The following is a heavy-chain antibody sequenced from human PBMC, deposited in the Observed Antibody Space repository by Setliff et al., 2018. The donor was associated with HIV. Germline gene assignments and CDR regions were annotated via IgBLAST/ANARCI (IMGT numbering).Heavy chain of an antibody. CDR2: MNRNSGTR. CDR1: GYTFTSYD. J-gene: IGHJ1*01. V-gene: IGHV1-8*03. D-gene: IGHD3-10*01. Sequence: ASVKVSCKGAGYTFTSYDINWVRQARGQGLEWMGWMNRNSGTRDYAQKFQGRVTITADKSTSTAYMELRSLRSEDTAVYYCARDQVSMVRAVRLVAWGQGYLVTVSS. CDR3: ARDQVSMVRAVRLVA.